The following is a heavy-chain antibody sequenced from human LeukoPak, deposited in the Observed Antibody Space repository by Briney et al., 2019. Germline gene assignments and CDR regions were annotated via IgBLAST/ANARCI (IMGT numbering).Heavy chain of an antibody. CDR1: GGSISSSSYY. V-gene: IGHV4-39*07. J-gene: IGHJ4*02. CDR2: IYYSGST. D-gene: IGHD2-2*01. Sequence: EPSETLSLTCTVSGGSISSSSYYWGWIRQPPGKGLEWIGSIYYSGSTYYNPSLKSRVTISVDTSKNQFSLKLSSVTAADTAVYYCARERREQLLPPYTRSVTYFDYWGQGTLVTVSS. CDR3: ARERREQLLPPYTRSVTYFDY.